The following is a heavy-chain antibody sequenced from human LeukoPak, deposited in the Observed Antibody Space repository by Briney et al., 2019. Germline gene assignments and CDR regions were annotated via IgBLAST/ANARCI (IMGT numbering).Heavy chain of an antibody. J-gene: IGHJ4*02. CDR3: ARAPFRYSCGYTGGFDY. Sequence: KPSXTLSLTCTVSGGTISSGSYYWSWIRQPAGKGLEWIGRIYTSRSSNYTPSLKTRVTISVDTSKTQFSLKLSSVTAADTAVYYCARAPFRYSCGYTGGFDYWGQGTLVTVSS. CDR2: IYTSRSS. D-gene: IGHD5-18*01. V-gene: IGHV4-61*02. CDR1: GGTISSGSYY.